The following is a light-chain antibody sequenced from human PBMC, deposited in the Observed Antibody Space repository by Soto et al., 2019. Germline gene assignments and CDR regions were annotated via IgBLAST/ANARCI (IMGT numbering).Light chain of an antibody. V-gene: IGLV2-11*01. CDR1: SSDVGGYNY. CDR3: CSYAGSYTYV. CDR2: DVT. Sequence: QSVLTQPRSVSGSPGQSVTISCTGTSSDVGGYNYVSWYQQHPGKAPKLMIYDVTKRPSGVPDRFSGSKSDNTASLTISGFQAEDEADFYCCSYAGSYTYVFGTGTKVTVL. J-gene: IGLJ1*01.